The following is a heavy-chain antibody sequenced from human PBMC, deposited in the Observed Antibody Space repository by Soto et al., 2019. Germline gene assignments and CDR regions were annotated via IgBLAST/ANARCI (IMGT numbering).Heavy chain of an antibody. J-gene: IGHJ4*02. D-gene: IGHD5-18*01. CDR3: AKALDTARDPLDY. Sequence: QVHLVESGGGVVQPGRSLRLSCVVSGFNFRSNAMHWVRQVPGKGLEWVAIISDDGSIEYYADSVKGRFTISRDNSKNTVYLQMHRLSFEDTAVYYCAKALDTARDPLDYWGQGTLVTVSS. V-gene: IGHV3-30-3*01. CDR1: GFNFRSNA. CDR2: ISDDGSIE.